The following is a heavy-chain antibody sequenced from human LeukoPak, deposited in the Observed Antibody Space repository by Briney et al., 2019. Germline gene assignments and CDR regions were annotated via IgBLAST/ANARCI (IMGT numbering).Heavy chain of an antibody. CDR1: GGSISGSY. CDR3: AKFGVDYDMIV. J-gene: IGHJ6*02. D-gene: IGHD3-16*01. Sequence: LETLPLTCTVSGGSISGSYWTWIRQPPGKGLEWIGQIYYKGNADYNPSLKSRVTLSVDTSKNQFSLKLTATTAADTAVYYCAKFGVDYDMIVWGQGTTVTVS. V-gene: IGHV4-59*01. CDR2: IYYKGNA.